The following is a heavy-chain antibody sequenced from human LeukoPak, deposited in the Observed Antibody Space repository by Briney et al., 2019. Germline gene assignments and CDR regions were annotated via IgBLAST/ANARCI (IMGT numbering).Heavy chain of an antibody. V-gene: IGHV3-66*01. D-gene: IGHD4-23*01. CDR2: IWSGGII. CDR1: RFTARSTY. J-gene: IGHJ4*02. CDR3: ARSPHGGNVFFDF. Sequence: GGSLRHSCADSRFTARSTYMSWVRQAPGEGVEWFSVIWSGGIIYYADSVKGRFTISRDNSENTLYLQMNSLRAEDTAVYYCARSPHGGNVFFDFWGQGTLVTVSS.